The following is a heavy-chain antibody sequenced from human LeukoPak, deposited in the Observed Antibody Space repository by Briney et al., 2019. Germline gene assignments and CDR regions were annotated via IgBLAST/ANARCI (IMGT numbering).Heavy chain of an antibody. CDR3: AREEKDIVVVVAATHFDY. CDR2: ISAYNGNT. CDR1: GYTFTSYG. V-gene: IGHV1-18*01. Sequence: ASVKVSCKASGYTFTSYGISWVRQAPGQGLEWMGWISAYNGNTNYAQKLQGRVTMTTDTPTSTAYMELRSLRSDDTAVYYCAREEKDIVVVVAATHFDYWGQGTLVTVSS. D-gene: IGHD2-15*01. J-gene: IGHJ4*02.